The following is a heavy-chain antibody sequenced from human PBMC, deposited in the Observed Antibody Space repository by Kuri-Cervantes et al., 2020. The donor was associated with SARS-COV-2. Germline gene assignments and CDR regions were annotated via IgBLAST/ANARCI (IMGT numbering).Heavy chain of an antibody. CDR2: ISYDGSNK. Sequence: GGSLRLSCAASGFTFSSYGMHWVRQALGKGLEWVAVISYDGSNKYYAVSVKGRFTISRDNSKNALYLQMSSLRAEDTAVYYCVKAPEGPDDYWGQGTLVTVSS. CDR3: VKAPEGPDDY. CDR1: GFTFSSYG. V-gene: IGHV3-30*18. J-gene: IGHJ4*02.